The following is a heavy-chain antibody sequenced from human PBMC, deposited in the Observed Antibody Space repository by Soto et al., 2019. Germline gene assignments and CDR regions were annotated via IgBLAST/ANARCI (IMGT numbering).Heavy chain of an antibody. V-gene: IGHV4-59*13. D-gene: IGHD2-21*02. CDR1: GGSISSYY. Sequence: SETLSLTCTVSGGSISSYYWSWIRQPPGKGLGWMGYIYYSGSTNYNPSLKSRVTISVDTSKNQFSLKLSSVTAADTAVYYCARGTAIVTGFDPWGQGTLVTASS. J-gene: IGHJ5*02. CDR2: IYYSGST. CDR3: ARGTAIVTGFDP.